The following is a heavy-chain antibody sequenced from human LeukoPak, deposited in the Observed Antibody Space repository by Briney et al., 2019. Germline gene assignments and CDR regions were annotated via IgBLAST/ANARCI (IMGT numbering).Heavy chain of an antibody. Sequence: GGSLRLSCAASAFTFSSYSMNWVRQAPGKGLEWVSYISSSSSTIYYADSVKGRFTISRDNAKNSLYLQMNSLRAEDTAVYYCARGGSGYYPSTLTGWGQGTLVTVSS. CDR3: ARGGSGYYPSTLTG. CDR2: ISSSSSTI. V-gene: IGHV3-48*04. J-gene: IGHJ4*02. CDR1: AFTFSSYS. D-gene: IGHD3-22*01.